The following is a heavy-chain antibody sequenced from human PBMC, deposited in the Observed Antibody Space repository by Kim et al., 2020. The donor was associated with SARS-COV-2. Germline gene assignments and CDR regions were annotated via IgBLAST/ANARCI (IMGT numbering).Heavy chain of an antibody. CDR2: FYNSGST. D-gene: IGHD3-10*01. V-gene: IGHV4-59*01. CDR1: GGSISIYY. J-gene: IGHJ4*02. CDR3: VRDRELGS. Sequence: SETLSLTCDISGGSISIYYWSWVRQPPGKGLEWIGYFYNSGSTDYNPSLKSRATISADTSKNQVSLRLSSVTAADTAMYYCVRDRELGSGGRGIVVTGFS.